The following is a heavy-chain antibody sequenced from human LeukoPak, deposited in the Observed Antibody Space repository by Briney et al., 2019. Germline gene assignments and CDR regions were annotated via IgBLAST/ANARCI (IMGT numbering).Heavy chain of an antibody. Sequence: SETLSLTCSVSGSSMTTYYWSWFRQSAGKGLEWIGHFHTSGRPNSGSTNYNPSLRSRVTISVDTSKNQFSLKLSSVTAADTAVYFCARGPYSYDSSGAFDIWGQGTMVTVSS. D-gene: IGHD3-22*01. CDR1: GSSMTTYY. J-gene: IGHJ3*02. CDR3: ARGPYSYDSSGAFDI. V-gene: IGHV4-4*07. CDR2: FHTSGRPNSGST.